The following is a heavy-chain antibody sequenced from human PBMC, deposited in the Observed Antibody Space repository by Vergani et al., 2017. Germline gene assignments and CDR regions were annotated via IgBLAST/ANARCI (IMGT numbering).Heavy chain of an antibody. Sequence: EVQLVESGGGLVKPGGSLRLSCAASGFTFSSYSMNWVRQAPGTGLEWVASISSRSSYIYYAVSVKGRFTIYRDNAKDSLYLQMNSLRAEDTAVYYCAGDRAEMELLSIDYWGQGTLVTVSS. CDR3: AGDRAEMELLSIDY. V-gene: IGHV3-21*01. D-gene: IGHD5-24*01. CDR2: ISSRSSYI. CDR1: GFTFSSYS. J-gene: IGHJ4*02.